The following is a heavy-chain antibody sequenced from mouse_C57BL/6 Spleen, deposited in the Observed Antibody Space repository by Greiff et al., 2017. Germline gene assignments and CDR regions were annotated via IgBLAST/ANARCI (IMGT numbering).Heavy chain of an antibody. J-gene: IGHJ4*01. V-gene: IGHV5-4*03. CDR2: ISDGGSYT. CDR3: ARKGTTDYYAMDY. CDR1: GFTFSSYA. Sequence: EVKLVESGGGLVKPGGSLKLSCAASGFTFSSYAMSWVRQTPEKRLEWVATISDGGSYTYYPDNVKGRFTISRDNAKNNLYLQMSHLKSEDTAMYYCARKGTTDYYAMDYWGQGTSVTVSS. D-gene: IGHD1-1*01.